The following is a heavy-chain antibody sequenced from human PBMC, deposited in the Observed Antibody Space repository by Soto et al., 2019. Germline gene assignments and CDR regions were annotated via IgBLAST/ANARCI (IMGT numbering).Heavy chain of an antibody. CDR3: ARDHRWGYVYGDSGDS. CDR1: GFSLDEYG. D-gene: IGHD4-17*01. Sequence: EVQLVESGGGVVRPGGSLRLACAASGFSLDEYGMSWVRQAPGKGLEWVSGMHRNGATTGYADSVKGRFTMSRDDAKNSLYLQMNGLRAEDTAFYYCARDHRWGYVYGDSGDSWGHGTLVTVSS. V-gene: IGHV3-20*04. CDR2: MHRNGATT. J-gene: IGHJ5*01.